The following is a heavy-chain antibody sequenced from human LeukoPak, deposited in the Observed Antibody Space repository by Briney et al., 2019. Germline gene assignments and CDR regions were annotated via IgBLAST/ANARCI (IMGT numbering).Heavy chain of an antibody. D-gene: IGHD5-18*01. CDR3: ARTKAGVDTAMARGGPRAFDI. V-gene: IGHV3-23*01. J-gene: IGHJ3*02. CDR2: ISDSGGST. Sequence: GGSLRLSCAVSGITLGNYGMSWVRQPPGKGLEWVAGISDSGGSTNYADSVKGRFTISRDTPRNSLYLQMNSLRAEDTAVYYCARTKAGVDTAMARGGPRAFDIWGQGTMVTVSS. CDR1: GITLGNYG.